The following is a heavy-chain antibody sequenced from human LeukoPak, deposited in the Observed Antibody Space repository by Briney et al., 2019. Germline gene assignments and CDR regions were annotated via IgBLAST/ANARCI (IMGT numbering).Heavy chain of an antibody. CDR2: ISSSSSYI. V-gene: IGHV3-21*01. CDR1: GFTFSSYS. J-gene: IGHJ4*02. Sequence: GGSLRLSCAASGFTFSSYSMNWVRQAPGKGLEWVSSISSSSSYIYYADSVKGRFTISRDNAENSLYLQMNSLRAEDTAVYYCAREFSSSWYSTLELIPGGYWGQGTLVTVSS. D-gene: IGHD6-13*01. CDR3: AREFSSSWYSTLELIPGGY.